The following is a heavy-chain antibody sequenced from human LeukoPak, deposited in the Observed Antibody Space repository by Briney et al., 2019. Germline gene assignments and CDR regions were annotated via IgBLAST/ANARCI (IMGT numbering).Heavy chain of an antibody. J-gene: IGHJ6*03. Sequence: PSETLSLTCAVYGGSFSGYYWSWIRQPPGRGLEWIGEINHSGSTNYNPSLKSRVTISVDTSKNQFSLKLSSVTAADTAVYYCARSHYYYYMDVWGKGTTVTVPS. V-gene: IGHV4-34*01. CDR1: GGSFSGYY. CDR3: ARSHYYYYMDV. CDR2: INHSGST.